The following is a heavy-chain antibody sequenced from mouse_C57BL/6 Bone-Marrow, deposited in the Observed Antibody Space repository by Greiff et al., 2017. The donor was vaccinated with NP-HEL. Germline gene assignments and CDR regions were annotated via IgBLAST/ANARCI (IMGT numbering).Heavy chain of an antibody. Sequence: VQLQQSGPELVKPGASVTISCKASGYTFTDSYLNWVTQSHGKSLEWIGDITPNTGGTSYNQQFKGKATLTVDTSSSTAYMELRSLTSEDAAVYYCARATYYDYDGAMDYWGQGTSETVSA. V-gene: IGHV1-26*01. J-gene: IGHJ4*01. CDR2: ITPNTGGT. D-gene: IGHD2-4*01. CDR1: GYTFTDSY. CDR3: ARATYYDYDGAMDY.